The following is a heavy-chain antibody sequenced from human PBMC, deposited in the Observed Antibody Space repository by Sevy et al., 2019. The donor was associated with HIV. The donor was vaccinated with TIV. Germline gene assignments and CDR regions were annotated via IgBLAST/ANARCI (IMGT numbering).Heavy chain of an antibody. CDR3: ASDGYCSTTSGRTSRFDS. J-gene: IGHJ4*02. CDR2: ISFDGSNN. V-gene: IGHV3-30*03. Sequence: GGSLRLSCAASGFTFSSYGMHWVRQAPGKGLEWVAVISFDGSNNYCADSVKGRFTISRDNSKNTLYLQMISLRTEDTAIYYCASDGYCSTTSGRTSRFDSWGQGTLVTVSS. CDR1: GFTFSSYG. D-gene: IGHD2-2*03.